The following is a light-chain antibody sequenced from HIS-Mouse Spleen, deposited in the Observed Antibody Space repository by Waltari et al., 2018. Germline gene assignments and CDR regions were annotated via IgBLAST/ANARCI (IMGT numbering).Light chain of an antibody. CDR2: GKN. CDR3: NSRDSSGNHVV. Sequence: SSELTQDPAVSVALGQTVRITCQGDSLRSYYASWYQQKPGQAPVLVIYGKNNRPSGIPGRFSGSRSGNTASLTITGAQAEDEADYYGNSRDSSGNHVVFGGGTKLTVL. J-gene: IGLJ2*01. CDR1: SLRSYY. V-gene: IGLV3-19*01.